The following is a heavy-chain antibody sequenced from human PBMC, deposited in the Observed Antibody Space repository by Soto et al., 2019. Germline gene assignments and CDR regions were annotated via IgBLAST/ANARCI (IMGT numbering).Heavy chain of an antibody. CDR2: ISYDGSNK. Sequence: QVQLVESGGGVVQPGRSLRLSCAASGFTFSSFSLHWVRQAPGKGLEWLALISYDGSNKYNAYSVKGRFTISRDNSNNTLYLQLNSLRPEDTAVYYCARTTTVAGTPEFDYWGQGTRVTGSS. D-gene: IGHD6-19*01. CDR3: ARTTTVAGTPEFDY. V-gene: IGHV3-30-3*01. CDR1: GFTFSSFS. J-gene: IGHJ4*02.